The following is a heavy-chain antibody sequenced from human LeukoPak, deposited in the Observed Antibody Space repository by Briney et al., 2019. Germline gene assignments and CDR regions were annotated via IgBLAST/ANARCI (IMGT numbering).Heavy chain of an antibody. Sequence: PSQTLSLTCTVSGGSISSGSYYWSWIRQPAGKGLEWIGRIYTSGSTNYNPSLKSRVTISVDTSKNQFSLKLSSVTAADTAVYYCAREVGIVAAGSYDYYYMDVWGKGTTVTVSS. V-gene: IGHV4-61*02. CDR1: GGSISSGSYY. CDR3: AREVGIVAAGSYDYYYMDV. D-gene: IGHD6-13*01. CDR2: IYTSGST. J-gene: IGHJ6*03.